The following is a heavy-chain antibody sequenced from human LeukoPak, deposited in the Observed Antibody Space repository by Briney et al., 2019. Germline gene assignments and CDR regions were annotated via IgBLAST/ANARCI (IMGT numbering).Heavy chain of an antibody. CDR3: ARDGFKTLERALDY. CDR1: GFTFSSYA. Sequence: GGSLRLSCAASGFTFSSYAMHWVRQAPGKGLEWVAVISYDGSNKYYADSVKGRFTNSRDNSKNTLYLQMNSLRAEDTAVYYCARDGFKTLERALDYWGQGTLVTASS. D-gene: IGHD1-26*01. J-gene: IGHJ4*02. CDR2: ISYDGSNK. V-gene: IGHV3-30*04.